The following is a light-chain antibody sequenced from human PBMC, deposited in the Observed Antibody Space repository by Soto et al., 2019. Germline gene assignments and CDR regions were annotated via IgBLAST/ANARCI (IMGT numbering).Light chain of an antibody. J-gene: IGLJ2*01. CDR1: SSNIGRNS. CDR3: AACDDSLNGHVV. V-gene: IGLV1-44*01. Sequence: QSVLTQPPSASGTPGQRVTISCSGSSSNIGRNSVNWYLHLPGTAPKLLIYSNNQRPSGVPDRFSGSKSGTSASLAISGLQSEDEADYYCAACDDSLNGHVVFGGGTKVTVL. CDR2: SNN.